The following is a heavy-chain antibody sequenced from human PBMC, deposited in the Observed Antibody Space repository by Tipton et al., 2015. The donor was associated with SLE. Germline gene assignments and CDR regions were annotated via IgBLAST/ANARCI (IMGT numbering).Heavy chain of an antibody. Sequence: TLSLTCTVSGGSISSSSYYWGWIRQPPGKGLEWIGSIYYSGSTYYNPSLKSRVTISVDTSKNQSSLKVSSVTAADTAVYYCARHRGGSPGAFDIWGQGTMVTVSS. V-gene: IGHV4-39*01. CDR1: GGSISSSSYY. J-gene: IGHJ3*02. CDR2: IYYSGST. D-gene: IGHD3-16*01. CDR3: ARHRGGSPGAFDI.